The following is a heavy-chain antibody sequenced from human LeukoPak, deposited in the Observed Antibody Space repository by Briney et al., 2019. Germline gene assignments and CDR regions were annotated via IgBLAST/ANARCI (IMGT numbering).Heavy chain of an antibody. Sequence: GESLKISCKGSGYSFTSYWIAWVRQMPGKGLEWVWIIYPGDSDTIYSPSFQGQVPISADQSISTASLQWRSLKASDTAMYYCARHSEGVAADRWFDPWGQGTLVTVSS. CDR3: ARHSEGVAADRWFDP. J-gene: IGHJ5*02. CDR2: IYPGDSDT. D-gene: IGHD2-15*01. CDR1: GYSFTSYW. V-gene: IGHV5-51*01.